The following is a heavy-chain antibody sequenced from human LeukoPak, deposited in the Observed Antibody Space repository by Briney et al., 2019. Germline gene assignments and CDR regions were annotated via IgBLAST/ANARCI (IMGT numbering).Heavy chain of an antibody. CDR3: ARERPAADFDF. D-gene: IGHD2-2*01. CDR2: INTDGSST. V-gene: IGHV3-74*01. J-gene: IGHJ4*02. CDR1: GFTFSNYW. Sequence: GGSLRLSCAASGFTFSNYWMHWVRQAPGKGLAWVSRINTDGSSTNYADSVKGRFTISRDNAKNTLYLQMNSLRAEDTAVYYCARERPAADFDFWGQGSLVTVSS.